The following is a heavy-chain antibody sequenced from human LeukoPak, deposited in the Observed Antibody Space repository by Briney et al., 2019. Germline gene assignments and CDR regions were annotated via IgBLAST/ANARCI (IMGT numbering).Heavy chain of an antibody. CDR1: GGTFSSYA. CDR2: IIPIFGTA. J-gene: IGHJ4*02. V-gene: IGHV1-69*05. D-gene: IGHD3-10*01. CDR3: AREITMVRGVIIPYFDY. Sequence: SVKVSCKASGGTFSSYAISWVRQAPGQGLEWMGGIIPIFGTANYAQKFQGRVTITTDESTSTAYMELSSLRSEETAVYYCAREITMVRGVIIPYFDYWGQGTLVTVSS.